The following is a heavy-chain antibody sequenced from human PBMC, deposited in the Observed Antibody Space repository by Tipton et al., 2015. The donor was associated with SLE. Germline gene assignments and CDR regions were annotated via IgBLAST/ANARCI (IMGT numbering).Heavy chain of an antibody. V-gene: IGHV3-30*04. D-gene: IGHD2-21*01. Sequence: SLRLSCEASGFTVSSYAMHWVRQAPGKGLEWVAVISYDGSNKYYADSVKGRFTISRDNSKNTLYLQMNSLRAEDTAVYYCASSLLFSFDYWGQGTLVTVSS. J-gene: IGHJ4*02. CDR3: ASSLLFSFDY. CDR2: ISYDGSNK. CDR1: GFTVSSYA.